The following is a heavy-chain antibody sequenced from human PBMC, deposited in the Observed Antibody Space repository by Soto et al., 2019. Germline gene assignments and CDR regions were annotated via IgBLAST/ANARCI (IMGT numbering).Heavy chain of an antibody. Sequence: EVQLLESGGGLVQPGGSLRLSCAASGFTFSTYAMTWVRQAPGKGPEWVSRIGDSEGETTHYADSVKGRFTISRDNAKNSLYLQMNSLRVGDTAIYSCAEGYCGGGRCYDLDNWFDSWGQGTRVTVSS. D-gene: IGHD2-15*01. CDR1: GFTFSTYA. CDR3: AEGYCGGGRCYDLDNWFDS. CDR2: IGDSEGETT. V-gene: IGHV3-23*01. J-gene: IGHJ5*01.